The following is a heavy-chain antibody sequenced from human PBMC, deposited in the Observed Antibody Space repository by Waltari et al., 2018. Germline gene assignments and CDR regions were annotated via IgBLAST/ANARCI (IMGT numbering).Heavy chain of an antibody. V-gene: IGHV4-61*05. Sequence: QLQLQESGPGLVKPSETLSLTCTVSGGSISSSSYYWGWIRQPPGKGLEWIGYIYYSGGTNYHPPLNSRVTISVDTSKNQFSLKLSSVTAADTAVYYCARGGGKRPRIAAAGTFLGAEYFQHWGQGTLVTVSS. D-gene: IGHD6-13*01. CDR3: ARGGGKRPRIAAAGTFLGAEYFQH. J-gene: IGHJ1*01. CDR1: GGSISSSSYY. CDR2: IYYSGGT.